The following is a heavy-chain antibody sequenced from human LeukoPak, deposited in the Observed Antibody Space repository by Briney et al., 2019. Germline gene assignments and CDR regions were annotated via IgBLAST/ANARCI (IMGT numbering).Heavy chain of an antibody. D-gene: IGHD3-22*01. CDR3: ATAVIWYYYDSSGYLPLDY. Sequence: GGSLRLSCAASGFTFSSYGMHWVRQAPGKGLEWVAVISYDGSNKYYADPVKGRFTISRDNSKNTLYLQMNSLRAEDTAVYYCATAVIWYYYDSSGYLPLDYWGQGTLVTVSS. CDR1: GFTFSSYG. J-gene: IGHJ4*02. V-gene: IGHV3-30*03. CDR2: ISYDGSNK.